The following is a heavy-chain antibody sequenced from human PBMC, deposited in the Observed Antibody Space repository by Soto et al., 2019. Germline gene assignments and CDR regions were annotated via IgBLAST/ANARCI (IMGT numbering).Heavy chain of an antibody. Sequence: ASVKVSCKASGGTFSSYTISWVRQAPGQGLEWMGRFIPILGIANYAQKFQGRVTITADKSTSTAYMELSSLRSEDTAVYYCARGAGRCSSTSCYPHYYYYYMDVWGKGTTVTVSS. V-gene: IGHV1-69*02. CDR3: ARGAGRCSSTSCYPHYYYYYMDV. CDR2: FIPILGIA. J-gene: IGHJ6*03. D-gene: IGHD2-2*01. CDR1: GGTFSSYT.